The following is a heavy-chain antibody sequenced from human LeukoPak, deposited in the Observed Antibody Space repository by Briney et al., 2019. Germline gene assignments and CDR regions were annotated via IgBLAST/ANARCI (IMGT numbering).Heavy chain of an antibody. D-gene: IGHD6-6*01. CDR1: GFTFSSYA. Sequence: GGSLRLSCAASGFTFSSYAMSWVRQAPGKGLEWFSGISGSGGRTFYAETVKGRFTISRDNSKNTLYLQMNSLRVEDTAVYYCVKVIAAPWGQGTMVTVSS. CDR3: VKVIAAP. J-gene: IGHJ3*01. CDR2: ISGSGGRT. V-gene: IGHV3-23*01.